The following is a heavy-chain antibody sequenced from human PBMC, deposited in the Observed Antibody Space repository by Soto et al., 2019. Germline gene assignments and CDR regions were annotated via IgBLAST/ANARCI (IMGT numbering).Heavy chain of an antibody. CDR3: TGDVASGY. J-gene: IGHJ4*02. Sequence: QVQLVESGGGVVQPGRSLRLSCAVSGFTVSTYGMHWVRQAPGKGLEWVAVISRYGGTNYYVDSVKGRFTISRDNSRKTLFLEMNSLRSDDMAVYYCTGDVASGYWGQGTLVTVSS. CDR1: GFTVSTYG. D-gene: IGHD2-8*02. V-gene: IGHV3-30*03. CDR2: ISRYGGTN.